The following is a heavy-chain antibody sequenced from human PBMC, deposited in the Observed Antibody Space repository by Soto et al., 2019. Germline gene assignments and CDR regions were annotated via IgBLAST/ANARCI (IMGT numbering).Heavy chain of an antibody. D-gene: IGHD2-8*01. J-gene: IGHJ6*02. V-gene: IGHV3-30-3*01. CDR1: GFTFSSYA. CDR2: ISYDGSNK. Sequence: GGSLRLSCAASGFTFSSYAMHWVRQAPGKGLEWVAVISYDGSNKYYADSVKGRFTISRDNSKTTLYLQMNSLRAEDTAVYYCARSRGLYAGMDVWGQGTTVTVSS. CDR3: ARSRGLYAGMDV.